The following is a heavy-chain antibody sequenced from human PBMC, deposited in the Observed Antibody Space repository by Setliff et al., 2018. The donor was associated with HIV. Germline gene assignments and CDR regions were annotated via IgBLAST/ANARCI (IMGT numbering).Heavy chain of an antibody. J-gene: IGHJ6*03. V-gene: IGHV4-4*02. CDR1: GGSISSSNW. Sequence: SETLSLTCAVSGGSISSSNWWSWVRQPPGKGLEWIGEIYHSGSTNYNPSLKSRVTISVDTSKNQFSLKLSSVTAADTAVYYCARVPWGGRGEYYYYYMDVWGKGTTVTVSS. CDR2: IYHSGST. D-gene: IGHD3-16*01. CDR3: ARVPWGGRGEYYYYYMDV.